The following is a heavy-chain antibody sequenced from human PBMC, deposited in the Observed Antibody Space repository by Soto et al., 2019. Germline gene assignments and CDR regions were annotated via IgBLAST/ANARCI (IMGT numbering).Heavy chain of an antibody. Sequence: SETLSLTSTVSGGSISDDTDYWGWIRQPPGKGLEWIGSMYYSGTSSYNPSLKSRVSMSVDTSKKQLSLRLTSVTAADTAVYYCARLGGYYQALDHWSQGTLVTVSS. CDR3: ARLGGYYQALDH. CDR2: MYYSGTS. CDR1: GGSISDDTDY. J-gene: IGHJ4*02. D-gene: IGHD3-3*01. V-gene: IGHV4-39*01.